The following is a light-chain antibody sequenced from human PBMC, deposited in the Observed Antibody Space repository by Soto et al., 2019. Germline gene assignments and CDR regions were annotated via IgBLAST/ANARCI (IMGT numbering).Light chain of an antibody. CDR2: DVS. J-gene: IGLJ1*01. CDR3: ISTLLYV. Sequence: QSALTQPASVSGSPGQSITISCTGTSSDVGGYNYVSWYQQHPGKAPKLMIYDVSNRPSGISNCSSYNRFSGSKSGNTASLTISGLQAEDEADYSSISTLLYVFGTGTKVTVL. V-gene: IGLV2-14*01. CDR1: SSDVGGYNY.